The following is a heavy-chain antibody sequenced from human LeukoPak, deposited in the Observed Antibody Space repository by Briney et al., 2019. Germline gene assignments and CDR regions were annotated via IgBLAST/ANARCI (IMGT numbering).Heavy chain of an antibody. CDR1: GGSISSYY. D-gene: IGHD1-26*01. CDR3: ARDDPGVGAPAD. CDR2: IYYSGST. V-gene: IGHV4-59*01. J-gene: IGHJ4*02. Sequence: SETLSLTCTVSGGSISSYYWSWIRQPPGKGLEWIGYIYYSGSTNYNPSLKSRVTISVDTSKNQFSLKLSSVTAADTAVYYCARDDPGVGAPADWGQGALATVSS.